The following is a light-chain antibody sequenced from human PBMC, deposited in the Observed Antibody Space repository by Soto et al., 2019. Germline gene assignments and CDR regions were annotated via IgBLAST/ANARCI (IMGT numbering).Light chain of an antibody. CDR1: QGISRY. Sequence: AVRMTQSPSSFSASTGDRVTITCRASQGISRYLARDQQTPGNAAKLLIYAASTLQSGVPERISGSGSGTDFTLTISCVEYEDLATYYCQQYYSYPFTFGPGPKVDIK. V-gene: IGKV1-8*01. CDR3: QQYYSYPFT. CDR2: AAS. J-gene: IGKJ3*01.